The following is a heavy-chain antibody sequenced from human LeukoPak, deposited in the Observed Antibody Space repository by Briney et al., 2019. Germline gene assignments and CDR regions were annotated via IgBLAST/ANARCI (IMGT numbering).Heavy chain of an antibody. CDR2: ISAYNGNT. CDR3: ARGRILYYYDSSGYYSY. CDR1: GYTFTSYG. D-gene: IGHD3-22*01. Sequence: ASVKVSCKASGYTFTSYGISWVRQAPGQGLEWMGWISAYNGNTNYAQKLQGRVTMTTDTSTSTAYMELRSLRSDDTAVYYCARGRILYYYDSSGYYSYWGQGTLVTVSS. V-gene: IGHV1-18*01. J-gene: IGHJ4*02.